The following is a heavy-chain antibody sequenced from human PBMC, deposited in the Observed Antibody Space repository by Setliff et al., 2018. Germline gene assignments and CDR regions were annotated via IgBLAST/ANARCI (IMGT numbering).Heavy chain of an antibody. J-gene: IGHJ4*02. D-gene: IGHD3-3*01. CDR1: GDSISSYY. V-gene: IGHV4-59*01. Sequence: SETLSLTCTVSGDSISSYYWSWIRQPPGKGLEWIGYIYYSGSTNYNPSLKSRVTISVDTSKNQFSLKLSSVTAADTAVYYCARRETYYNFWSGYYAYWGQGTLVTVSS. CDR2: IYYSGST. CDR3: ARRETYYNFWSGYYAY.